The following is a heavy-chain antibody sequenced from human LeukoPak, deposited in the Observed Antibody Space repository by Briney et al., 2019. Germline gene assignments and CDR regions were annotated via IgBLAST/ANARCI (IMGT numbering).Heavy chain of an antibody. J-gene: IGHJ4*02. CDR3: AKGVAPDYGGRDY. Sequence: GGSLRLSCAASGFTFSSYGMHRVRQAPGXXXEWVAVISYDGSNKYYADSVKGRFTISRDNSKNTLYLQMNSLRAEDTAVYYCAKGVAPDYGGRDYWGQGTLVTVSS. D-gene: IGHD4-23*01. CDR2: ISYDGSNK. V-gene: IGHV3-30*18. CDR1: GFTFSSYG.